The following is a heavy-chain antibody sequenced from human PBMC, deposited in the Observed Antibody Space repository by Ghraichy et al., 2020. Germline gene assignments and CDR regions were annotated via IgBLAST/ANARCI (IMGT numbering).Heavy chain of an antibody. CDR3: SRGIGVAGTAGNHYYGMDV. CDR2: VRSKTYGGTT. D-gene: IGHD6-19*01. CDR1: GFTFDNYA. V-gene: IGHV3-49*03. J-gene: IGHJ6*02. Sequence: GESLNISCSTSGFTFDNYAVSWFRQAPGKGLEWVGFVRSKTYGGTTESAASVKGRFTLSRDDSKRIAYLQMNSLKTEDTAVYFCSRGIGVAGTAGNHYYGMDVWGQGTTVTVSS.